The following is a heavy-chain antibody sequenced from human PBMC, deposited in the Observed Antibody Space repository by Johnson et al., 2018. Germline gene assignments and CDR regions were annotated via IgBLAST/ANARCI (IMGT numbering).Heavy chain of an antibody. CDR2: INHSGST. D-gene: IGHD2-8*01. CDR1: GGSFSGYY. Sequence: QVQLQQWGAGLLKPSETLSLTCAVYGGSFSGYYWSWIRQPPGKGLEWMGEINHSGSTNYNPSLKSRVTISVDTSKNQFSLKLSAVTAADTAVYYWARLRKRGYCTNGVCYGDRDCDYGGQGTLVTVSS. CDR3: ARLRKRGYCTNGVCYGDRDCDY. J-gene: IGHJ4*02. V-gene: IGHV4-34*01.